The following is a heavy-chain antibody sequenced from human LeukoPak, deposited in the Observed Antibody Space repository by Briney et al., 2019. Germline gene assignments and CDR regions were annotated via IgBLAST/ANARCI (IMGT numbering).Heavy chain of an antibody. J-gene: IGHJ4*02. CDR3: AGSGGLSNQGAVFDY. D-gene: IGHD3-10*01. CDR1: GGSVSSNSLI. CDR2: IYYSGSI. V-gene: IGHV4-39*07. Sequence: SETLSLTCTVSGGSVSSNSLIWGWIRQPPGKGLEWIGTIYYSGSINYNPSLKSRVTISVDTSRNQFSMKLNSVTAADTAVYYCAGSGGLSNQGAVFDYWGQGTLVTVSS.